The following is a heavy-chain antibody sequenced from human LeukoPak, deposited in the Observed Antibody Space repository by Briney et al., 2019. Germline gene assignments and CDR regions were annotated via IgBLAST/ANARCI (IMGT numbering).Heavy chain of an antibody. D-gene: IGHD2/OR15-2a*01. V-gene: IGHV3-30*18. CDR3: AKERGTTTWYDS. Sequence: GGSLRLSCAASGFGFSTYGMHWVRQAPGKGLEWVAVVSFDGSNKFYADSVKGRFTISRDNSRNTQYLQMNSLRVEDTAVYYCAKERGTTTWYDSWGQGTLVTVSS. CDR1: GFGFSTYG. CDR2: VSFDGSNK. J-gene: IGHJ5*01.